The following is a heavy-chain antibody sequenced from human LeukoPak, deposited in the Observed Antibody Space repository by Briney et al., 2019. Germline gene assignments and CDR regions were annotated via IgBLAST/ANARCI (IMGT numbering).Heavy chain of an antibody. V-gene: IGHV4-34*01. CDR1: GGSFSGYY. J-gene: IGHJ4*02. D-gene: IGHD3-3*01. CDR2: INHSGST. CDR3: ARERRRITIFGVVSQFDY. Sequence: SETLSLTCAVYGGSFSGYYWSWIRQPPGKGLEWIGEINHSGSTNYNPSLKSRVTISVDTSKNQFSLKLSSVTAADTAVYYCARERRRITIFGVVSQFDYWGQGTLVTVSS.